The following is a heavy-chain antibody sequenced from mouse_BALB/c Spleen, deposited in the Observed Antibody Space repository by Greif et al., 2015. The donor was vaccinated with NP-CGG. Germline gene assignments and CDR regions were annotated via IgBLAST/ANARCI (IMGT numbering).Heavy chain of an antibody. CDR2: IYPGSGNT. CDR3: ARWDYDYDAYAMDY. Sequence: VQLQQSGPELVKPGASVKISCKASGYTFTDYYINWVKQKPGQGLGWIGWIYPGSGNTKYNEKSKGKATLTVDTSSSTAYMQLSSLTSEDTAVYFCARWDYDYDAYAMDYWGQGTSVTVSS. D-gene: IGHD2-4*01. CDR1: GYTFTDYY. V-gene: IGHV1-84*02. J-gene: IGHJ4*01.